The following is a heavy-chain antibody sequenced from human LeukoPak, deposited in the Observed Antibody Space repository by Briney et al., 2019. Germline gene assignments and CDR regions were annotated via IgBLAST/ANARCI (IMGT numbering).Heavy chain of an antibody. CDR3: ASDRDYYDSSGYLFDY. J-gene: IGHJ4*02. V-gene: IGHV3-7*01. D-gene: IGHD3-22*01. Sequence: PGGSLRLPCAASGFTFSSYWMSWVRQAPGKGLEWVANIKQDGSEKYYVDSVKGRFTISRENAKNSLYLQMNSLRAEDTAVYYCASDRDYYDSSGYLFDYWGQGTLVTVSS. CDR2: IKQDGSEK. CDR1: GFTFSSYW.